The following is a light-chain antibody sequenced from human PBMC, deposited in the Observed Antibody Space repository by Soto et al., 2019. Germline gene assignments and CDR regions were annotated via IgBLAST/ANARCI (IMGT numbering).Light chain of an antibody. CDR1: QSVSSSY. Sequence: EIVLTQSPGTLSLSPGERATLSCRASQSVSSSYLDWYQQKPGQAPRLLIYGASSRATGIPDRFSGSGSGTDFTLTIRRLEPEDFAVYYCQQYGSSPTTFGQGTKLEIK. CDR2: GAS. V-gene: IGKV3-20*01. J-gene: IGKJ2*01. CDR3: QQYGSSPTT.